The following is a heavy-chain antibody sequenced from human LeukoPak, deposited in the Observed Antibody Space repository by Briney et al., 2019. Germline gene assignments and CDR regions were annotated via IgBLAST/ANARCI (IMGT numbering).Heavy chain of an antibody. J-gene: IGHJ4*02. V-gene: IGHV4-39*01. CDR3: ARHRSAWWADC. CDR2: MSYSGTT. Sequence: SETLSLTCTVSGGSINSSTNYWGWIRQPPGKGLEWIGSMSYSGTTYYKSSLESRVTISVDTSKNQFSLRLSSVTASDTAVYYCARHRSAWWADCWGQGTLVTVSS. CDR1: GGSINSSTNY. D-gene: IGHD6-19*01.